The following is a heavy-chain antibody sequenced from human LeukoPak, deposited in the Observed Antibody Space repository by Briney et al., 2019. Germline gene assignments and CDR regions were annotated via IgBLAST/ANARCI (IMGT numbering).Heavy chain of an antibody. J-gene: IGHJ4*02. CDR2: INSDGSTT. V-gene: IGHV3-74*01. CDR3: ARDNRSIAVAGTCLVY. D-gene: IGHD6-19*01. Sequence: GGSLRLSCAASGFTFSSYWMHWVRQAPGKGLVWVSHINSDGSTTTYADSVKGRFTISRDNAKNSLYLQMNSLRAEDTAVYYCARDNRSIAVAGTCLVYWGQGTLVTVSS. CDR1: GFTFSSYW.